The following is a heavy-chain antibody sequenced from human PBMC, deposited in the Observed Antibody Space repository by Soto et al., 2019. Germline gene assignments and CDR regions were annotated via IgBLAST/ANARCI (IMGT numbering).Heavy chain of an antibody. CDR2: ITDSGIA. D-gene: IGHD3-10*01. J-gene: IGHJ6*02. V-gene: IGHV4-34*01. Sequence: QVQLQQWGAGLLKPSETLSLGCAVYGESFSGYYWNWIRQPPGKGLEWIGEITDSGIANYKPSLASRVTISEDTSKKQFSLRLNSVTAADAAVYYCARRRRGITMVRGTYAMDVWGQGTTVTVSS. CDR3: ARRRRGITMVRGTYAMDV. CDR1: GESFSGYY.